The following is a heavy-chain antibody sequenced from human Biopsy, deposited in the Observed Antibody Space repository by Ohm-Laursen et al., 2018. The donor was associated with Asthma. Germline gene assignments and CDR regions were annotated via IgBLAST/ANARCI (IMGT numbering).Heavy chain of an antibody. Sequence: SETLSLTCAVYGGSFSSNYWSWIRQTPGKGLEWIGDNHHSGYTNFNPSLSRLLTLSVDTSKNQFSLRLTSVTAADTAVYYCSRGSSSRLSQWELLVSGGKRAHSYYGMDVWGQGTTVTVSS. CDR3: SRGSSSRLSQWELLVSGGKRAHSYYGMDV. J-gene: IGHJ6*02. CDR1: GGSFSSNY. D-gene: IGHD1-26*01. V-gene: IGHV4-34*01. CDR2: NHHSGYT.